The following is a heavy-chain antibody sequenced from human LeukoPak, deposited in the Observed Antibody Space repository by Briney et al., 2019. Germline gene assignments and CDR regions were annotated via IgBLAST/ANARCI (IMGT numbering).Heavy chain of an antibody. CDR1: GYTFTGYY. V-gene: IGHV1-2*02. CDR2: INPNSGGT. Sequence: GASVKVSCKASGYTFTGYYMHWVRQAPGQGLEWMGWINPNSGGTNYAQKFQGRVTMTRDTSISTAYMELSRLRSDDTAVYYCAKDRTGTTGRDWFDPWGQGTLVTVSS. D-gene: IGHD1-1*01. J-gene: IGHJ5*02. CDR3: AKDRTGTTGRDWFDP.